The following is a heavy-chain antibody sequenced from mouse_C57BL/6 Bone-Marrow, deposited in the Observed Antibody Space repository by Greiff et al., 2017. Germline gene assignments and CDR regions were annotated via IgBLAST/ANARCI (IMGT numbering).Heavy chain of an antibody. Sequence: DVKLVESGGGLVQPKGSLKLSCAASGFSFNTYAMNWVRQAPGKGLEWVARIRTKSNNYATYYADSVKDRFTISRDDSESMLYLQMNNLKTEDTAMYYCVIDYYGSRRAMDYWGQGTSVTVSS. J-gene: IGHJ4*01. D-gene: IGHD1-1*01. CDR2: IRTKSNNYAT. V-gene: IGHV10-1*01. CDR1: GFSFNTYA. CDR3: VIDYYGSRRAMDY.